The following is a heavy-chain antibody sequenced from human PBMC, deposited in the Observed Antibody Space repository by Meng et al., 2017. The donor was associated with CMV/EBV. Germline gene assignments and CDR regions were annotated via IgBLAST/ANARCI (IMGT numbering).Heavy chain of an antibody. D-gene: IGHD4-17*01. V-gene: IGHV4-59*01. Sequence: GSLRLSCTVSGGSISSYYWSWIRQPPGKGLEWIGYIYYSASTNYNPSLKSRVTISVDTSKNQFSLKLSSVTAADTAVYYCARVYGDYADNYYYYGMDVWGQGTTVTVSS. J-gene: IGHJ6*02. CDR1: GGSISSYY. CDR3: ARVYGDYADNYYYYGMDV. CDR2: IYYSAST.